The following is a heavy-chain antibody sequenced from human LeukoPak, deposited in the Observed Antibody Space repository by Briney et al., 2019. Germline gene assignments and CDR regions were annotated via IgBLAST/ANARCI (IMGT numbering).Heavy chain of an antibody. J-gene: IGHJ3*02. CDR1: GFTFSSYS. V-gene: IGHV3-21*01. CDR3: ARDREDIVLMVYASAFDI. CDR2: ISSSSSYI. D-gene: IGHD2-8*01. Sequence: PGGSLRLSCAASGFTFSSYSMNWVRQAPGKGLEWVSSISSSSSYIYYADSVKGRFTISRDNAKNSLYLQMNSLRAEDTAVYYCARDREDIVLMVYASAFDIWGQGTMVTVSS.